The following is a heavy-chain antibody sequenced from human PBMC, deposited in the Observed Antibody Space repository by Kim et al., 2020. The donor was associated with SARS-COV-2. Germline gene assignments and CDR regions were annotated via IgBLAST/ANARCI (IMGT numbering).Heavy chain of an antibody. J-gene: IGHJ3*02. Sequence: ASVKVSCKASGYTFTGYYIHWMRQAPGQGLEWVGRIKPDSSGTKYAEKFQGRVTMTLDMSISTAYMELSSLRSDDTAVYFCARGSPLGGDRHTFKIWGQGTMVTVS. CDR1: GYTFTGYY. CDR2: IKPDSSGT. D-gene: IGHD3-10*01. V-gene: IGHV1-2*02. CDR3: ARGSPLGGDRHTFKI.